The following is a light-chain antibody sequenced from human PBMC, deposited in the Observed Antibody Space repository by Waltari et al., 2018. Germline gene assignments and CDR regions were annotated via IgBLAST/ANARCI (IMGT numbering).Light chain of an antibody. CDR2: DAS. CDR3: QQYDTVPLT. Sequence: DIQMTQSPSSLSASVGDRVNITCQASLHIDNYLNWFKQKPGKAPKLLIYDASNLETGVPSRFSGSGSGTDFTFTISSLQPEDFATYYCQQYDTVPLTFGPGTRVDI. CDR1: LHIDNY. V-gene: IGKV1-33*01. J-gene: IGKJ3*01.